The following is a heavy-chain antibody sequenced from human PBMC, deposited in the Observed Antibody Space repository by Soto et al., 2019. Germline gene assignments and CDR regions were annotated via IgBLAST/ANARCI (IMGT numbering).Heavy chain of an antibody. D-gene: IGHD3-22*01. J-gene: IGHJ6*02. V-gene: IGHV3-30-3*01. Sequence: HVQLVESGGGVVQPGRSLRLSCAASGFTFSSYAMHWVRQAPGKGLEWVAVISYDGSNKYYADSVKGRFTISRDNSKNTLYLQMNSLRAEDTAVYYCARDKAYYYDSSDGMDVWGQGTTVTVSS. CDR3: ARDKAYYYDSSDGMDV. CDR2: ISYDGSNK. CDR1: GFTFSSYA.